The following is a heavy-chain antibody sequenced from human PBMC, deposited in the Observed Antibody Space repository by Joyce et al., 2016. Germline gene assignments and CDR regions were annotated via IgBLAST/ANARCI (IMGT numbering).Heavy chain of an antibody. CDR2: IEPGDSYT. D-gene: IGHD3-10*02. J-gene: IGHJ5*02. CDR3: ARHVTDWFDP. CDR1: GYSFTSHW. V-gene: IGHV5-10-1*03. Sequence: EVQLVQSGAEVKKPGESLWISCKGSGYSFTSHWISWVRQMPGQGLEWMGRIEPGDSYTGYNPSFEGRVTISVDKTISAAYLQWSSLWASDTAIYYCARHVTDWFDPWGQGTLVTVSS.